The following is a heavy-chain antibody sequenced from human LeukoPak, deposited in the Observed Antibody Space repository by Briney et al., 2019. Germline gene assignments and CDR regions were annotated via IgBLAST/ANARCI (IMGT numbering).Heavy chain of an antibody. CDR3: ASRPADSTWFGVFDY. CDR2: VFNGGST. D-gene: IGHD3-10*01. Sequence: SETLSLTCSVSGSSINSHYWRWIRQSPGKGLVWIGYVFNGGSTNYNPSLKSRVTMSLDTSRDQFSLRLSSVTAADTAIYYCASRPADSTWFGVFDYWSQGTLVTVSS. V-gene: IGHV4-59*11. CDR1: GSSINSHY. J-gene: IGHJ4*02.